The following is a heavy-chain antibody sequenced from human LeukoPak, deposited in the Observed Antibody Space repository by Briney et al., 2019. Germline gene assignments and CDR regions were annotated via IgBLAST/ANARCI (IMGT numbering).Heavy chain of an antibody. V-gene: IGHV3-21*01. CDR2: XSSTTSYI. Sequence: SXSSTTSYIYYADSVKGRFTISRDNAKNSIYLQMNSLRAEDTAVYYCTRDPGRCTSTSCYPDYWGQGTLVTVSS. D-gene: IGHD2-2*01. CDR3: TRDPGRCTSTSCYPDY. J-gene: IGHJ4*02.